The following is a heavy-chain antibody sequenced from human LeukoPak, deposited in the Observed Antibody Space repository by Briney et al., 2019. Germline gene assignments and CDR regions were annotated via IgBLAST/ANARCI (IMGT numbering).Heavy chain of an antibody. V-gene: IGHV4-59*01. CDR1: GGSISSYY. CDR3: ARSYRYCSSTSCYTYGY. D-gene: IGHD2-2*02. Sequence: SETLSLTCTVSGGSISSYYWSWIRQPPGKGLEWIGYIYYSGSTNYSPSLKSRVTISVDTSKNQFSLKLSSVPAADTAVYYCARSYRYCSSTSCYTYGYWGQGTLVTVSS. J-gene: IGHJ4*02. CDR2: IYYSGST.